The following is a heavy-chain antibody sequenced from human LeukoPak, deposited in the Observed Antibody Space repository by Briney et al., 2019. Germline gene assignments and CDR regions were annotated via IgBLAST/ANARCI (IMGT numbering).Heavy chain of an antibody. Sequence: PGGSLRLSCAGSGFTFSSYGMSWVRQTPGKGLEWVSYISSSSSTIYYADSVKGRFTISRDNAKNSLYLQMNSLGAEDTAVYYCARIPYCTNGVCYPVDYWGQGTLVTVSS. CDR2: ISSSSSTI. CDR1: GFTFSSYG. V-gene: IGHV3-48*01. J-gene: IGHJ4*02. CDR3: ARIPYCTNGVCYPVDY. D-gene: IGHD2-8*01.